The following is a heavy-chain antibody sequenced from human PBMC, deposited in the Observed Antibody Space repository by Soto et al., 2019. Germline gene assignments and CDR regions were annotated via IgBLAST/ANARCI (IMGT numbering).Heavy chain of an antibody. J-gene: IGHJ6*03. CDR3: ARPGIAAAGRRYYYYYMDV. CDR2: INHSGST. CDR1: GGYFSGYY. Sequence: SETLSVTCAVYGGYFSGYYWSWIRQPPGKGLEWIGEINHSGSTNYNPSLKSRVTISVDTSKNQFSLKLSSVTAADTAVYYCARPGIAAAGRRYYYYYMDVWGKGTTVTVSS. V-gene: IGHV4-34*01. D-gene: IGHD6-13*01.